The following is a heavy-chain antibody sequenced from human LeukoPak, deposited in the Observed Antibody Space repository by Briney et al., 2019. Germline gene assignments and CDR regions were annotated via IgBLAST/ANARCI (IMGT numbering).Heavy chain of an antibody. J-gene: IGHJ5*02. Sequence: PGGSLRLSCAASGFTFSSYAMSWVRQAPGKGLEWVSAISGSGGSTYYADSVKGRFTISRDNSKNTLYLQMNSLRAEDTAVYYCAKTMTIFGVVGSGINWFDPWGQGTLVTVSS. D-gene: IGHD3-3*01. CDR2: ISGSGGST. V-gene: IGHV3-23*01. CDR1: GFTFSSYA. CDR3: AKTMTIFGVVGSGINWFDP.